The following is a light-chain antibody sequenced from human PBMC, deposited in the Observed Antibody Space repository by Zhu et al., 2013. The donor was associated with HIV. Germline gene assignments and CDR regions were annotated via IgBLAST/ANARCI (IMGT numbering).Light chain of an antibody. CDR3: SSYTSSSTLV. V-gene: IGLV2-8*01. CDR1: SSDVGGYDY. CDR2: EVN. Sequence: QSALTQPPSASGSPGQSVIISCTGTSSDVGGYDYVSWYQQHPDKAPKLIIYEVNKRPSGVPERFSGSKFGNTASLTVSGLQAEDEADYYCSSYTSSSTLVFGTGTTVTVL. J-gene: IGLJ1*01.